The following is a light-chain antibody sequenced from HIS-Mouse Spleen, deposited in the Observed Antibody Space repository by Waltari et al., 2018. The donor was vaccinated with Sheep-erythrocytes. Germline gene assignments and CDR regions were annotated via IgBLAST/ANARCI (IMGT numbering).Light chain of an antibody. CDR2: DVS. J-gene: IGLJ1*01. CDR3: CSYAGSYNHV. CDR1: SSDVGGYHY. V-gene: IGLV2-11*01. Sequence: QSALTQPRSVSGSPGQSVTISCTGPSSDVGGYHYVSWYQQHPGNAPNRMFYDVSNRPSGVPARFSGAKSGNTASLTISVLQAEDEADYYCCSYAGSYNHVFATGTKVTVL.